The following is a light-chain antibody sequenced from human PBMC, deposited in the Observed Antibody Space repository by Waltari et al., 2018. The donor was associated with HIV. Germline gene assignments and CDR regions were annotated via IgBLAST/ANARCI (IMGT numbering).Light chain of an antibody. CDR2: QVT. Sequence: QSALTQPPSASASPGQSVTISCTGTSSDVGGYNFVHWYQQRPGKAPKLIIDQVTRRPSGVPYRFSGSKSDNTASLTVAGLQVEDEADYYCSSFAGNNYKLVFGGGTKLTVL. CDR3: SSFAGNNYKLV. CDR1: SSDVGGYNF. V-gene: IGLV2-8*01. J-gene: IGLJ2*01.